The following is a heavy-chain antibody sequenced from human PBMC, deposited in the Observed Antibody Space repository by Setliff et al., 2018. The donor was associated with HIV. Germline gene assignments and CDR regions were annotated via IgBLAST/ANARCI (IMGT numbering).Heavy chain of an antibody. Sequence: CKVSGKTLIEVSLHWVRQAPGKGLEWMGGFEPEEGETIYAQKFQGRVTMTEATSTDTAYMELSSLRSEDTAVYYCATLSWGLPRGFDNWGPGTLVTVSS. D-gene: IGHD1-26*01. CDR2: FEPEEGET. J-gene: IGHJ4*02. V-gene: IGHV1-24*01. CDR1: GKTLIEVS. CDR3: ATLSWGLPRGFDN.